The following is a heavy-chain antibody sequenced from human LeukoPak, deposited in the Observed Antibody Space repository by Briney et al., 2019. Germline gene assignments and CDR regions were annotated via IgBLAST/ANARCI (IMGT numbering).Heavy chain of an antibody. V-gene: IGHV3-21*01. CDR3: ARGSLESDY. D-gene: IGHD1-1*01. CDR2: ISSSSRYI. J-gene: IGHJ4*02. CDR1: GFTFSSYS. Sequence: GGSLRLSCAASGFTFSSYSMNWVRQAPGKGLEWVSCISSSSRYIYYADSVKGRVTISRENAKNSLYLQMNSLRAEDTAVYYCARGSLESDYWGQGTLVTVSS.